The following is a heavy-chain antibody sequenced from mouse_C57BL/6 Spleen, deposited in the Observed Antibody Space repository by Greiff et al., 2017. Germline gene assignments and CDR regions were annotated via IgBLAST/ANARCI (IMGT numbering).Heavy chain of an antibody. CDR2: INPNYGTT. CDR1: GYSFTDYN. J-gene: IGHJ4*01. D-gene: IGHD1-1*01. V-gene: IGHV1-39*01. CDR3: ATYGSSPYYAMDY. Sequence: VQLKESGPELVKPGASVKISCKASGYSFTDYNMNWVKQSNGKSLEWIGVINPNYGTTSYNQKFKGKATLTVDQSSSTAYMQLNSLTSEDSAVYYCATYGSSPYYAMDYWGQGTSVTVSS.